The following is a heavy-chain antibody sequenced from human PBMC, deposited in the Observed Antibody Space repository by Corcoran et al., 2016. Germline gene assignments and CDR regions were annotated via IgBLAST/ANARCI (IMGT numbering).Heavy chain of an antibody. Sequence: QVQLVQSGAEVKKPGASVKVSCKASGYTFTSYYMHWVRQAPGQGLEWMGIINPSGGSTSYAQKFQGRVTMTRDTSTSTVYMELSSLRSEDTAVYYWAREAGAGTRFPYYYGMDVWGQGTTVTVSS. CDR3: AREAGAGTRFPYYYGMDV. V-gene: IGHV1-46*01. D-gene: IGHD1-7*01. CDR2: INPSGGST. CDR1: GYTFTSYY. J-gene: IGHJ6*02.